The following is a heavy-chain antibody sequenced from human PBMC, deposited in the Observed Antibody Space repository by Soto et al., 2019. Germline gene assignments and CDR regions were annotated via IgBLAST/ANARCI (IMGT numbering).Heavy chain of an antibody. Sequence: PGESLKISCKVSGYTFSDYRISWLRQMPGKGLEWMATIDPSDSYTTYSPSFQGHVTISADKSISTAFLRWTSLKSSDTAFYYCANLDFKFGSIDIYEIWGQGTMVTVXS. CDR3: ANLDFKFGSIDIYEI. V-gene: IGHV5-10-1*01. CDR2: IDPSDSYT. J-gene: IGHJ3*02. D-gene: IGHD3-16*01. CDR1: GYTFSDYR.